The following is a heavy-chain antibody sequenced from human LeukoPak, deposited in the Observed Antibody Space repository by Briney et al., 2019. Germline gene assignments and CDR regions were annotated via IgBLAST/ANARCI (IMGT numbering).Heavy chain of an antibody. D-gene: IGHD4-17*01. Sequence: GGSLRLSCVASGYNLKNAWMTWVRQAPGKGLEWVGRIKSDGGTGDYAAPVKGRFTISRDDSQNTFSLQMNSLRAEDTAVYYCAREGDDDYGDYLGGYYFDYWGQGTLVTVSS. J-gene: IGHJ4*02. CDR2: IKSDGGTG. V-gene: IGHV3-15*01. CDR1: GYNLKNAW. CDR3: AREGDDDYGDYLGGYYFDY.